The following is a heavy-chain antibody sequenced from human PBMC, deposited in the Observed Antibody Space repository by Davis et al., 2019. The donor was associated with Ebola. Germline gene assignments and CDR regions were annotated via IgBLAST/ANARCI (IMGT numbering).Heavy chain of an antibody. Sequence: SVKVSCKASGYTFTSSDINWVRQATGQGLEWMGWMNPNSGNTGYAQKFQGRVTMTRNTSISTAYMELSRLRSDDTAVYYCARGQAYDSSGYYYWGQGTLVTVSS. CDR3: ARGQAYDSSGYYY. V-gene: IGHV1-8*01. D-gene: IGHD3-22*01. CDR1: GYTFTSSD. J-gene: IGHJ4*02. CDR2: MNPNSGNT.